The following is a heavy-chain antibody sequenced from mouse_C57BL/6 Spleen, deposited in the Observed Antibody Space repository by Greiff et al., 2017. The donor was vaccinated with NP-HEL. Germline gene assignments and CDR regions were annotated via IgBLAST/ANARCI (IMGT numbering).Heavy chain of an antibody. CDR2: IDPSDSYT. CDR1: GYTFTSYW. J-gene: IGHJ2*01. V-gene: IGHV1-69*01. CDR3: ARSIYYDYDYFDY. D-gene: IGHD2-4*01. Sequence: QVHVKQPGAELVMPGASVKLSCKASGYTFTSYWMHWVKQRPGQGLEWIGEIDPSDSYTNYNQKFKGKSTLTVDKSSSTAYMQLSSLTSEDSAVYYCARSIYYDYDYFDYWGQGTTLTVSS.